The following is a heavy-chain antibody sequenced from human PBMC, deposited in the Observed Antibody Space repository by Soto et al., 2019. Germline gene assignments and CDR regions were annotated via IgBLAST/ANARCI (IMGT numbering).Heavy chain of an antibody. J-gene: IGHJ4*02. CDR2: ISSSSSTI. CDR1: GFTFSSYS. CDR3: ARDVGGVLGMTFDY. Sequence: EVQLVESGGGLVQPGGSLRLSCAASGFTFSSYSMNWVRQAPGKGLEWVSYISSSSSTIYYADSVKGRFTISRDNAKNSLYLQMNSMREEDTAVYYCARDVGGVLGMTFDYWGQGTLVTVSS. V-gene: IGHV3-48*02. D-gene: IGHD3-10*01.